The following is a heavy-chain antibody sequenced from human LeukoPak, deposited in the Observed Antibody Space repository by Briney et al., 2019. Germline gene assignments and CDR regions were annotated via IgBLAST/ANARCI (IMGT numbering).Heavy chain of an antibody. Sequence: GGSLRLSCAASGFTFSSYWMNSARQAAGKGLEWVASINHNGNVNYYVDSVKGRFTISRDNAKNSLYLQMSNFRAEDTAVYFCARGGGLDVWGQGATVTVSS. CDR3: ARGGGLDV. CDR2: INHNGNVN. D-gene: IGHD3-16*01. CDR1: GFTFSSYW. J-gene: IGHJ6*02. V-gene: IGHV3-7*03.